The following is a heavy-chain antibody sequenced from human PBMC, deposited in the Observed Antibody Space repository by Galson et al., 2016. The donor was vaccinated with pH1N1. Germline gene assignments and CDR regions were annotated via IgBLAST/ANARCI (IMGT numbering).Heavy chain of an antibody. CDR3: ARSLLFYDPYYLDY. Sequence: SLRLSCAASGFTFSQHWMSWVRQAPGKGLEWVANIKLDGSKKYYVDSVRGRFTISRDNAKSSLYLQMSSLRAEDTAVYYCARSLLFYDPYYLDYWGQGTLVSVSS. D-gene: IGHD2-21*02. CDR2: IKLDGSKK. J-gene: IGHJ4*02. CDR1: GFTFSQHW. V-gene: IGHV3-7*01.